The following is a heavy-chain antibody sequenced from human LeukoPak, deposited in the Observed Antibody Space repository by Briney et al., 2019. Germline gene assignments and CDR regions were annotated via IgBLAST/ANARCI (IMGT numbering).Heavy chain of an antibody. CDR1: GGTFSSYA. Sequence: SVKVSCKASGGTFSSYAISWVRQAPGQGLEWMGRIIPIFGTANYAQKFQGRVTITTDESTGTAYMELSSLRSEDTAVYYCARHVGYYYDSSGYGFFDYWGQGTLVTVSS. CDR2: IIPIFGTA. D-gene: IGHD3-22*01. J-gene: IGHJ4*02. V-gene: IGHV1-69*05. CDR3: ARHVGYYYDSSGYGFFDY.